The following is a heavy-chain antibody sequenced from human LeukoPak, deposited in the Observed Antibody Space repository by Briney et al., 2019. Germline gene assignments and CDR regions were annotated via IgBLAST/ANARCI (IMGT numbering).Heavy chain of an antibody. CDR2: IYTSGST. CDR3: ARRDSSGYYSWFDP. Sequence: PSQTLSLTCTVSGGSISSGSYYWSWIRQPAGKGLEWIGRIYTSGSTNYNPSLKSRVIILVDTSKNQFSLKLSSVTAADTAVYYCARRDSSGYYSWFDPWGQGTLVTVSS. J-gene: IGHJ5*02. D-gene: IGHD3-22*01. V-gene: IGHV4-61*02. CDR1: GGSISSGSYY.